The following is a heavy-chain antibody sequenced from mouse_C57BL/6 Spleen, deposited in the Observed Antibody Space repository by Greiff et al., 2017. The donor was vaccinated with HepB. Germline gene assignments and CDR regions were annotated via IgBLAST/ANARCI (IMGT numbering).Heavy chain of an antibody. D-gene: IGHD4-1*01. Sequence: EVKLMESGPGLVKPSQSLSLTCSVTGYSITSGYYWNWIRQFPGNKLEWMGYISYDGSNNYNPSLKNRISITRDTSKNQFFLKLNSVTTEDTATYYCARKSGKSWYFDVWGTGTTVTVSS. CDR3: ARKSGKSWYFDV. CDR1: GYSITSGYY. CDR2: ISYDGSN. V-gene: IGHV3-6*01. J-gene: IGHJ1*03.